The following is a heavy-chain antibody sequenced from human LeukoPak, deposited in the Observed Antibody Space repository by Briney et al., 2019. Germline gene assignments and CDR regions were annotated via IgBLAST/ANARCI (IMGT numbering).Heavy chain of an antibody. CDR1: RFTFSSYA. V-gene: IGHV3-23*01. J-gene: IGHJ4*02. CDR2: ISGSGGST. D-gene: IGHD5-18*01. Sequence: GGSLRLSCAASRFTFSSYAMSWVRQAPGKGLEWVSAISGSGGSTYYADSVKGRFTISRDNSKNTLYLQMNSLRAEDTAVYYCAKDGRYSYGYNYFDYWGQGTLVTVSS. CDR3: AKDGRYSYGYNYFDY.